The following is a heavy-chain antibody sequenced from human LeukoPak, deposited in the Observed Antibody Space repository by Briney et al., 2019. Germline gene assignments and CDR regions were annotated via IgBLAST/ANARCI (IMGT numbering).Heavy chain of an antibody. CDR1: GYTFTSYA. CDR2: INTNTGNP. V-gene: IGHV7-4-1*02. J-gene: IGHJ6*02. D-gene: IGHD3-10*01. Sequence: ASVKVSCKASGYTFTSYAMNWVRQAPGQGLEGMGWINTNTGNPTYAQGFTGRFVFSLDTSVSTAYLQISSLKAEDTAVYYCARDYYGSGSYPGTYYYGMDVWGQGTTVTVSS. CDR3: ARDYYGSGSYPGTYYYGMDV.